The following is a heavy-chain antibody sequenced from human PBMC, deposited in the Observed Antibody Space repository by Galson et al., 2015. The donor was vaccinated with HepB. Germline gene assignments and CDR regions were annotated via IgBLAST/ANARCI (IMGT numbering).Heavy chain of an antibody. D-gene: IGHD3-22*01. CDR3: ARNPLYYESGGSSDEGFDM. J-gene: IGHJ3*02. CDR1: GFTFSDYY. CDR2: ITSSGNTI. V-gene: IGHV3-11*01. Sequence: SLRLSCAASGFTFSDYYMSWIRQAPGKGLEWIAYITSSGNTIYYADSVQGRFTISRDNAKNSLYLQVSSLRAEDTAVYYCARNPLYYESGGSSDEGFDMWGQGTMVTVSS.